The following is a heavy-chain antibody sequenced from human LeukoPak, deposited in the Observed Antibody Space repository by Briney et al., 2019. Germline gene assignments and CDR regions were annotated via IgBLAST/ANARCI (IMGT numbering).Heavy chain of an antibody. Sequence: GGSLILSWAASGFTFTSYSMNWVRQAPGKGLEWVSSISSSSSYIYYADSVKGRFTISRDNAKNSLYLQMNSLRPEDTAVYYCARERGYCSSTSCYSMDVWGQGTTVTVSS. CDR2: ISSSSSYI. D-gene: IGHD2-2*01. CDR3: ARERGYCSSTSCYSMDV. J-gene: IGHJ6*02. CDR1: GFTFTSYS. V-gene: IGHV3-21*01.